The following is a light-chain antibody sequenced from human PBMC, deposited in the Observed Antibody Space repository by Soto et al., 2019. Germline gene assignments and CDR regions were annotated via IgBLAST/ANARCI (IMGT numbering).Light chain of an antibody. J-gene: IGLJ2*01. V-gene: IGLV2-14*03. Sequence: QSVLTQPASVSGSPGQSITISCTGSSCDVLGYDYFSWYQHHPGEAPKLITFDVSHRPSGLSNRFSASKSGSPASLTISVLQAEDEADYYSSSYTSLNAVLFGGGTKLTVL. CDR3: SSYTSLNAVL. CDR2: DVS. CDR1: SCDVLGYDY.